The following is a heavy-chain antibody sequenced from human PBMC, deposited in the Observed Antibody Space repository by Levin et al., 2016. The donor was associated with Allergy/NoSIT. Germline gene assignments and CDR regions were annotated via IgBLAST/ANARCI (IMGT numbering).Heavy chain of an antibody. J-gene: IGHJ6*03. Sequence: WIRQPPGKGLEWIGYIYYSGSTNYNPSLKSRVTISVDTSKNQFSLKLSSVTAADTAVYYCASHGAVTTDDYYYYMDVWGKGTTVTVSS. D-gene: IGHD4-17*01. CDR3: ASHGAVTTDDYYYYMDV. V-gene: IGHV4-59*01. CDR2: IYYSGST.